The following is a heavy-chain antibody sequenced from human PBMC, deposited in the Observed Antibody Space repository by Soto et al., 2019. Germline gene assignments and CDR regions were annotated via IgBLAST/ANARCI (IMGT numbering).Heavy chain of an antibody. CDR1: GGTFSSYA. Sequence: QVPLVQSGAEVKKPGSSVKVSCKASGGTFSSYAIPWVRQAPGQGRDWMGGIIPIFGTANYAQKFQGRVTITADESTSTAYVELSSLSSEDTAVYYFARKTLAYCGGDCYSVIHYYGMGVWGRGTTFTVSS. J-gene: IGHJ6*02. CDR2: IIPIFGTA. V-gene: IGHV1-69*01. D-gene: IGHD2-21*02. CDR3: ARKTLAYCGGDCYSVIHYYGMGV.